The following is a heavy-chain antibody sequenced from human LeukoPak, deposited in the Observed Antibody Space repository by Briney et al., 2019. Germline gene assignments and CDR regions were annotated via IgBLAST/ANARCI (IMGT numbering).Heavy chain of an antibody. J-gene: IGHJ4*02. CDR2: IKQDGGQI. CDR1: EFTFSSYW. Sequence: GGSLRLSSAASEFTFSSYWMSWVRQAPGKGLEWVANIKQDGGQIYYLESVKGRFTVSRDNAKNSLYLQMNSLRAEDTAVYYCARLGARQMLEYWGQGTLVTVSS. V-gene: IGHV3-7*01. CDR3: ARLGARQMLEY. D-gene: IGHD4-17*01.